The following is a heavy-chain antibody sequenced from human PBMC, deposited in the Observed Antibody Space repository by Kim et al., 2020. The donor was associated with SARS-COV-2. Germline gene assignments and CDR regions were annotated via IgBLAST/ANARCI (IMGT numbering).Heavy chain of an antibody. D-gene: IGHD3-10*01. CDR2: INHSGST. CDR3: ARGSGSYYKWYFDY. CDR1: GGSFSGYY. J-gene: IGHJ4*02. V-gene: IGHV4-34*01. Sequence: SETLSLTCAVYGGSFSGYYWSWIRQPPGKGLEWIGEINHSGSTNYNPSLKSRVTISVDTSKNQFSLKLSSVTAADTAVYYCARGSGSYYKWYFDYWGQGTLVTVSS.